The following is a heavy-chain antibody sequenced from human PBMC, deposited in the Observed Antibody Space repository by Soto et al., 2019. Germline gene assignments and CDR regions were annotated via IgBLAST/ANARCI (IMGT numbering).Heavy chain of an antibody. V-gene: IGHV1-46*01. D-gene: IGHD3-10*01. CDR2: INPSGSST. CDR3: ARVTSSDDFDY. CDR1: GYTFTSYY. J-gene: IGHJ4*02. Sequence: GASVKVSCKASGYTFTSYYMHSVRQAPGQGLEWMGIINPSGSSTSYAQKFQGRVTMTRDTSTSTVYMELSSLRSEDTAVYYCARVTSSDDFDYWGQGTLVTVSS.